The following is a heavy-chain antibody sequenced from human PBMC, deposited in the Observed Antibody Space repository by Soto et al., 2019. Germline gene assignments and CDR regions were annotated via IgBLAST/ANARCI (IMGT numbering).Heavy chain of an antibody. CDR3: ARRGGSSSGYYYYAMDV. D-gene: IGHD6-6*01. V-gene: IGHV4-31*03. CDR2: IYSNGDT. J-gene: IGHJ6*02. CDR1: SDSMNSGGYY. Sequence: SETLSLTCSVSSDSMNSGGYYWSWIRQHPGKGLEWIGYIYSNGDTCYNPSLKSRVTISVDTSKNQFSLSLTSVTAADTAVYYCARRGGSSSGYYYYAMDVWGQGTTVTVSS.